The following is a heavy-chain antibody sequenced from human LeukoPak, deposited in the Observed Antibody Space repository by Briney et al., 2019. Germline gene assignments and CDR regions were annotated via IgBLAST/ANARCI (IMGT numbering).Heavy chain of an antibody. J-gene: IGHJ5*02. D-gene: IGHD1-20*01. CDR3: ARVTGSSWFDP. CDR1: GGSISSYY. V-gene: IGHV4-4*07. CDR2: IYTSGST. Sequence: SETLSLTCSVSGGSISSYYWSWIRQPAGKGLEWIGRIYTSGSTNYHPSLKSRVTMSVDRSKNQFSLKLSSVTAADTAVYYCARVTGSSWFDPWGQGTLVTVPS.